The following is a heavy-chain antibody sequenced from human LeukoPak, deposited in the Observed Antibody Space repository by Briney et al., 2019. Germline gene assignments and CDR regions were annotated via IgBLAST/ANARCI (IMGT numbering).Heavy chain of an antibody. J-gene: IGHJ4*02. V-gene: IGHV3-23*01. CDR1: GFTFSSYA. D-gene: IGHD2-2*01. Sequence: PGGSLRLSCAASGFTFSSYAMSWVRQAPGKGLEWVSGISCSGGSTYYADSVKGRLTISRDNSRNTLYLQMNSLRAEDTAVYYCAKSADIVVVPAATLFDYWGQGTLVTVSS. CDR2: ISCSGGST. CDR3: AKSADIVVVPAATLFDY.